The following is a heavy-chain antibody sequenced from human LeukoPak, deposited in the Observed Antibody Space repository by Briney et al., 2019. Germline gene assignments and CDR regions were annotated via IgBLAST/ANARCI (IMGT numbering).Heavy chain of an antibody. D-gene: IGHD2-2*02. CDR1: GFTFSSYA. V-gene: IGHV3-23*01. CDR2: ISGGGGST. CDR3: AKGYCSSTSCYSRFDP. J-gene: IGHJ5*02. Sequence: PGGSLRLSCAASGFTFSSYAMSWVRQAPGKGLEWVSAISGGGGSTYYADSVKGRFTISRDNSKNTLYLQMNSLRAEDTAVYYCAKGYCSSTSCYSRFDPWGQGTLVTVSS.